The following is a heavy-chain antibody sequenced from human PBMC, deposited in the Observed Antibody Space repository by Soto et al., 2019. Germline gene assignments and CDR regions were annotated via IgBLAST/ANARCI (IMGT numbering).Heavy chain of an antibody. D-gene: IGHD1-26*01. CDR3: ARDSAGSYFYDY. CDR1: GYTFTSYA. Sequence: ASVKVSCKASGYTFTSYAMHWVRQAPGQRLEWMGWINAGNGNTKYSQKFQGRVTITRDTSASTAYMELSSLRSEDTAVYYCARDSAGSYFYDYWGQGTLVTVSS. V-gene: IGHV1-3*01. J-gene: IGHJ4*02. CDR2: INAGNGNT.